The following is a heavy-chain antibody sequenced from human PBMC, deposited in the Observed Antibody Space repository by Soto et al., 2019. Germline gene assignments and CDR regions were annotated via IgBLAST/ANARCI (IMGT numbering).Heavy chain of an antibody. CDR2: VSAYNGDT. D-gene: IGHD2-8*01. J-gene: IGHJ4*02. Sequence: QPQLVQSGAEVKKPGASVTVSCKASGYTFTSYGISWVRQAPGQGLEWMGWVSAYNGDTNYAQNFQGRVTMTTDTSTSTAYMDLKSLRSGDTATYYCARDRGYCANGVCFRYDYWGQGTLVTVSS. CDR1: GYTFTSYG. CDR3: ARDRGYCANGVCFRYDY. V-gene: IGHV1-18*01.